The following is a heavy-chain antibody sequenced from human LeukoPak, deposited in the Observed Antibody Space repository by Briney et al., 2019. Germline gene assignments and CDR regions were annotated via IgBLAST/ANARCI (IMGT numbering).Heavy chain of an antibody. Sequence: GGSLRLSCAASGFTFSSYAMSWVRQAPGKGLEWVSAISGSGGSTYYADSVKGRFTISRDNSKNTLYLQMNSLRAEDTAVYYCAKDLSKSRITMVRGVPSPSDYGGQGTLVTVSS. CDR2: ISGSGGST. CDR3: AKDLSKSRITMVRGVPSPSDY. J-gene: IGHJ4*02. CDR1: GFTFSSYA. V-gene: IGHV3-23*01. D-gene: IGHD3-10*01.